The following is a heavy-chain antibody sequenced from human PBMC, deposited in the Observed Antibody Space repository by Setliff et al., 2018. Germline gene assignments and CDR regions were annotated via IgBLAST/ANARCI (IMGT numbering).Heavy chain of an antibody. CDR1: GDSISSTYYY. CDR2: ISFGGNT. Sequence: SETLSLTCTVSGDSISSTYYYWGWIRQPPGKGLEWIGSISFGGNTYYNPSLKSRVTISLDTSKNQFSLKLNSVTAADTAVYSCARNWRDSGYDYWGQGIVVTVSS. V-gene: IGHV4-39*07. D-gene: IGHD5-12*01. J-gene: IGHJ4*02. CDR3: ARNWRDSGYDY.